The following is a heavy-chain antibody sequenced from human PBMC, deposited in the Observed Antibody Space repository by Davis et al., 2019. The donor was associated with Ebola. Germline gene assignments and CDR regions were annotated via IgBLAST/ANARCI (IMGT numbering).Heavy chain of an antibody. J-gene: IGHJ4*02. V-gene: IGHV4-39*01. CDR2: IYYGGST. CDR1: GASLSTSSFY. Sequence: PSETLSLTCSVSGASLSTSSFYWGWIRQSPGKRLEWIGRIYYGGSTYCNPSLKGRVTISVDPSKNQFSLRLTSVTATDTAVYYCARTYSGFDPDYWGPGILV. CDR3: ARTYSGFDPDY. D-gene: IGHD6-25*01.